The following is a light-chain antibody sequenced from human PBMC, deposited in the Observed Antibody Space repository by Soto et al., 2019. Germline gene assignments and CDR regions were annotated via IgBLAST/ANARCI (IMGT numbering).Light chain of an antibody. CDR2: EDN. Sequence: NFMLTQPHSVSESPGKTVTISCTRSSGSIASNYVQWYQQRPGSAPTTVIYEDNQRPSGVPDRFSGSIDSSSNSASLTISGLKTEDEADYYCQSYDSSNLNWVFVGGTKVTVL. J-gene: IGLJ3*02. CDR3: QSYDSSNLNWV. V-gene: IGLV6-57*03. CDR1: SGSIASNY.